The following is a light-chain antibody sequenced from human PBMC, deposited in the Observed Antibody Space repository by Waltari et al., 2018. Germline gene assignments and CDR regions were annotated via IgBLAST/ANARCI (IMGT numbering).Light chain of an antibody. J-gene: IGLJ1*01. V-gene: IGLV2-14*01. Sequence: QSALTQPAPVSGSPGQTITISCTGTSRAAGGFDYSSWYQQYPGKAPKLMIFEVSNRPSGVSNRFSGSKSGNTASLTISGLQAEDEADYYCSSFTSSSVYVFGTGTKVTVL. CDR3: SSFTSSSVYV. CDR2: EVS. CDR1: SRAAGGFDY.